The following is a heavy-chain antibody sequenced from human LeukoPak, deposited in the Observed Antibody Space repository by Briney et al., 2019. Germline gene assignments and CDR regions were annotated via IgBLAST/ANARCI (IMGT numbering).Heavy chain of an antibody. V-gene: IGHV3-23*01. D-gene: IGHD6-19*01. CDR2: LSGSGITT. J-gene: IGHJ4*01. CDR3: AKGFYSRGWSYFDY. Sequence: GGSLRLSCAASGFTFSNSAMSWVRQAPGKGLEWVSTLSGSGITTYYADSVKGRFTISRDNSKNTLYLQMNSLRAEDTAVYYCAKGFYSRGWSYFDYGAHEPLFTVSS. CDR1: GFTFSNSA.